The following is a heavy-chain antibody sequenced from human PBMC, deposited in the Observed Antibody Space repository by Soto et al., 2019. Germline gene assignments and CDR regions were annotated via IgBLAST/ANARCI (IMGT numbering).Heavy chain of an antibody. V-gene: IGHV1-69*13. CDR1: GGTFSSYA. CDR3: ARESSYQQLVLGNTFDI. D-gene: IGHD6-13*01. CDR2: IIPIFGTA. Sequence: GGSVKVSWKASGGTFSSYAISWVRQAPGQGLEWMGGIIPIFGTANYAQKLQGRVTITADESTSTAYMELSSLRSEDTAVYYCARESSYQQLVLGNTFDIWGQGTMVTVSS. J-gene: IGHJ3*02.